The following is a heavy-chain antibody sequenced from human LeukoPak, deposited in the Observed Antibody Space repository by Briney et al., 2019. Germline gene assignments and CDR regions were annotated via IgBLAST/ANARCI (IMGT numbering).Heavy chain of an antibody. D-gene: IGHD6-6*01. Sequence: MSSETLSLTCTVSGGSISSYYWSWVRQPPGKGLEWIGYIYYSGSTNYNPSLKSRVTISVDTSKNQFSLKLSSVTAADTAVYYCGRASGEYSSRWFDPWGQGTLVTVSS. V-gene: IGHV4-59*01. J-gene: IGHJ5*02. CDR1: GGSISSYY. CDR3: GRASGEYSSRWFDP. CDR2: IYYSGST.